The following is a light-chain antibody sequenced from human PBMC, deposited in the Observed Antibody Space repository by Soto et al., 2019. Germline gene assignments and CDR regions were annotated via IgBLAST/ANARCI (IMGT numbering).Light chain of an antibody. V-gene: IGKV3-15*01. J-gene: IGKJ1*01. Sequence: EIAMTQSPATLSVSPGERATLSCRASQSISNNLAWFQQRPGQAPRLLIYGASTKSAGIPARFSGSGSGTEFTLTISCLQSEDFVVYYCQQYGNWPRTFGQGTKVVIK. CDR3: QQYGNWPRT. CDR2: GAS. CDR1: QSISNN.